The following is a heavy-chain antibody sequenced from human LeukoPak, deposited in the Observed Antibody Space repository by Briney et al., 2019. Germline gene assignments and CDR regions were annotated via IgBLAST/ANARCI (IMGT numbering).Heavy chain of an antibody. CDR3: AKIDRIAAAGTHFDY. J-gene: IGHJ4*02. CDR2: IIGSGGST. Sequence: GGSLRLSCAASGFTFSSYAMSWVRQAPGKGLEWVSAIIGSGGSTYYADSVKGRFTISRDNSKSRVFRQMNSLRAEDTAVYYCAKIDRIAAAGTHFDYWGQGTRVTVSS. D-gene: IGHD6-13*01. CDR1: GFTFSSYA. V-gene: IGHV3-23*01.